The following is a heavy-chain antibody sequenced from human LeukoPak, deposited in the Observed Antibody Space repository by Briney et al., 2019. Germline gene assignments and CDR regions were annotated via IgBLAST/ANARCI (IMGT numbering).Heavy chain of an antibody. V-gene: IGHV3-15*01. D-gene: IGHD4-23*01. J-gene: IGHJ5*02. CDR1: GFTFSNAW. CDR3: TTGMRWYLSAWANKNWFDP. Sequence: GGPLRLSCAASGFTFSNAWMSWVRQAPGKGLEWVGRIKSKTDGGTTDYAAPVKGRFTISRDDSKNTLYLQMNSLKTEDTAVYYCTTGMRWYLSAWANKNWFDPWGQGTLVTVSS. CDR2: IKSKTDGGTT.